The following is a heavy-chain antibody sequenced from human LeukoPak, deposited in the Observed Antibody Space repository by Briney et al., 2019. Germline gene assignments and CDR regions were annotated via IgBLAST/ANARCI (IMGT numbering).Heavy chain of an antibody. J-gene: IGHJ6*02. D-gene: IGHD2-2*01. CDR3: ARDPTAVVTADYGMDV. Sequence: PGGSLRLSCAASGFTFSSYAMSWVRQAPGKGLEWVSAISGSGGSTYYADSVKGRFTISRDNSKNTLYLQMNSLRAEDTAVYYCARDPTAVVTADYGMDVWGQGTTVTVSS. V-gene: IGHV3-23*01. CDR2: ISGSGGST. CDR1: GFTFSSYA.